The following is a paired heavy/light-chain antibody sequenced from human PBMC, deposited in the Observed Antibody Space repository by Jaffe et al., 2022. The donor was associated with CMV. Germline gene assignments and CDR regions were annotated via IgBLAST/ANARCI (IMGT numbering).Heavy chain of an antibody. V-gene: IGHV1-18*01. D-gene: IGHD6-13*01. CDR3: ARYRQQLLTRDAFDM. CDR1: GYSFNSYG. Sequence: QVQLVQSETEVKKPGASVKVSCKASGYSFNSYGISWVRQAPGQGPEWMGWISTYNGNINYAQKFEGRVTLTTDTSTSTAYMELRSLRSDDTAIYYCARYRQQLLTRDAFDMWGQGTMVTVSS. J-gene: IGHJ3*02. CDR2: ISTYNGNI.
Light chain of an antibody. V-gene: IGKV1-5*03. J-gene: IGKJ1*01. CDR1: QSINNW. CDR2: KAS. CDR3: QQYKSYSQT. Sequence: DIQMTQSPSTLSASVGDRVTITCRASQSINNWLAWYQQKPGKAPKLLIYKASSLESGVPSRFSGSGSGTEFSLTISSLQPDDFATYYCQQYKSYSQTFGPGTKVDIK.